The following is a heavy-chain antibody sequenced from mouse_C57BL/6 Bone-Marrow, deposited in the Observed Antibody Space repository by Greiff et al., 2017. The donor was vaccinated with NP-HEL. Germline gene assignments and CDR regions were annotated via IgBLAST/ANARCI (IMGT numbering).Heavy chain of an antibody. V-gene: IGHV1-80*01. CDR1: GYEFSNYW. Sequence: QVQLQQSGAELVKPGASVKISCKASGYEFSNYWMNWVKQRPGKGLEWIGQIYPGGGDTNYNGKFKDKATLTADKSSSTAYMQLSRLTSEDSAVCFCARGAYWGQGTLVTVSA. CDR3: ARGAY. J-gene: IGHJ3*01. CDR2: IYPGGGDT.